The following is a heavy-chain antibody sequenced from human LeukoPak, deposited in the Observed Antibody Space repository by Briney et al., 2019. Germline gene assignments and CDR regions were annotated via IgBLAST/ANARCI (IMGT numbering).Heavy chain of an antibody. J-gene: IGHJ4*02. CDR1: GYTFINFG. Sequence: GASMKVSCKASGYTFINFGLAWVRQAPGQGLEWMGWINPSNGNTNYAHNFQGRVTMTTATSTSTAYMELRSLRSDDTALYFCARDYGSGQLDYWGQGTLVTVSS. D-gene: IGHD6-19*01. CDR3: ARDYGSGQLDY. CDR2: INPSNGNT. V-gene: IGHV1-18*01.